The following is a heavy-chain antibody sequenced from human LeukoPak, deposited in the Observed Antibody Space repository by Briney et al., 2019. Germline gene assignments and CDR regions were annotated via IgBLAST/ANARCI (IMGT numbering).Heavy chain of an antibody. Sequence: SETLSLTCAVSGGSISSGGYSWSWIRQPPGKGLEWIGYIYHSGSTYYNPSLKSRVTISVDRSKNQFSLKLSSVTAADTAVYYCAREILGDYGEYYFDYWGQGTLVTVSS. D-gene: IGHD4-17*01. J-gene: IGHJ4*02. V-gene: IGHV4-30-2*01. CDR1: GGSISSGGYS. CDR3: AREILGDYGEYYFDY. CDR2: IYHSGST.